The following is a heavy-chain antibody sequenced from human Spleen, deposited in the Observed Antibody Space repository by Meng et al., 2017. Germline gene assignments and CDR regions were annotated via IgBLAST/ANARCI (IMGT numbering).Heavy chain of an antibody. CDR2: MYASGNT. J-gene: IGHJ5*02. CDR3: TRLSTTSSLFDP. V-gene: IGHV3-53*01. Sequence: EVQLVESGGGLIQPGGSLRLSCAASQFNVSSNFMNWVRRAPGKGLEWVSIMYASGNTYYTDSVKGRFTISRDSSKNTLFLQMNSLRAEDTAVYYCTRLSTTSSLFDPWGQGTLVTVSS. CDR1: QFNVSSNF. D-gene: IGHD6-6*01.